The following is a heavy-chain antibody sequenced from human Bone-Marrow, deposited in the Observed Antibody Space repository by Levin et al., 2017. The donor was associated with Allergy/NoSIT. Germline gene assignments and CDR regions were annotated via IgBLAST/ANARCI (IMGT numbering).Heavy chain of an antibody. V-gene: IGHV3-7*01. CDR2: IKQDGSEK. CDR1: GFTFSSYW. J-gene: IGHJ4*02. Sequence: GGSLRLSCAASGFTFSSYWMSWVRQAPGKGLEWVANIKQDGSEKYYVDSVKGRFTISRDNAKNSLYLQMNSLRAEDTAVYYCARESHVVVVAATWDSGFDYWGQGTLVTVSS. CDR3: ARESHVVVVAATWDSGFDY. D-gene: IGHD2-15*01.